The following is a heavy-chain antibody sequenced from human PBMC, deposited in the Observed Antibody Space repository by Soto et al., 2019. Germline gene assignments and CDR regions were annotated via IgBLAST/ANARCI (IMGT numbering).Heavy chain of an antibody. V-gene: IGHV3-23*01. CDR2: ISGSGGST. Sequence: EVQLLESGGGLVQPGGSLRLSCAASGFTFSSYAMSWVRQAPGKGLEWVSAISGSGGSTYYADSVKGRFTISRDKSKNTLYLQMTSLRAEDTAVYYCGSGGAFMITFGGPPESRSSWGQGTMVTVSS. D-gene: IGHD3-16*01. CDR1: GFTFSSYA. J-gene: IGHJ3*01. CDR3: GSGGAFMITFGGPPESRSS.